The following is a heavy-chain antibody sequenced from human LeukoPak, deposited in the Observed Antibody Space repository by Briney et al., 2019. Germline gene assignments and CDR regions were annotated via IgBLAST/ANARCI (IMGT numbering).Heavy chain of an antibody. D-gene: IGHD3-10*01. V-gene: IGHV3-15*05. Sequence: GGSLRLSCAASGFIFSRAWMRWVRQAPGKGREWVGRIKSKSDGGTTDYAAPVKGRFTISRDESKNTLFLQVNSLKIEDTAVYYCTTVTLRPVGLWGQGTLVTVSS. CDR3: TTVTLRPVGL. CDR2: IKSKSDGGTT. J-gene: IGHJ4*02. CDR1: GFIFSRAW.